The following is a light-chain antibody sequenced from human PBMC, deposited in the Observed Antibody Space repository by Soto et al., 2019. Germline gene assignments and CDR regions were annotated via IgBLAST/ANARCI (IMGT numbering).Light chain of an antibody. CDR1: QTVRNNY. CDR2: DAS. CDR3: QQFSSYPLT. Sequence: EIVLTKNPGTLSLSPGERATLSCRASQTVRNNYLAWYQQKPGQAPRLLIYDASSRATGIPDRFSGGGSGTDFTLTISRLEPEDFAVYYCQQFSSYPLTFGGGTMVDIK. V-gene: IGKV3-20*01. J-gene: IGKJ4*01.